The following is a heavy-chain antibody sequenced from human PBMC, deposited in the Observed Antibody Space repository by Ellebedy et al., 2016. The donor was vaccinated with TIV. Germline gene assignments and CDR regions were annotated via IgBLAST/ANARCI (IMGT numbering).Heavy chain of an antibody. V-gene: IGHV3-30*04. D-gene: IGHD3-22*01. J-gene: IGHJ4*02. Sequence: GGSLRLSCAASGFTFSSYAMHWVRQAPGKGLEWVAVISYDGSNKYYADSVKGRFTISRDNSKNTLYLQMNSLRAEDTAAYYCARDRAYYDSSGPFDYWGQGTLVTVSS. CDR3: ARDRAYYDSSGPFDY. CDR2: ISYDGSNK. CDR1: GFTFSSYA.